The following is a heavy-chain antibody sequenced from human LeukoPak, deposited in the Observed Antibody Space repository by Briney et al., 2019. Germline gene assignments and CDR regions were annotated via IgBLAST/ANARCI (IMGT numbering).Heavy chain of an antibody. CDR3: ARGPYYYGSGRINDY. Sequence: PSETLSLTCAVYGGSFSGYYWSWIRQPPGKGLEWIGEINHSGSTNYNPSLKSRVTISVDTSKNQFSLKLSSVTAADTAVYYCARGPYYYGSGRINDYWGQGTLVTVS. V-gene: IGHV4-34*01. CDR2: INHSGST. D-gene: IGHD3-10*01. J-gene: IGHJ4*02. CDR1: GGSFSGYY.